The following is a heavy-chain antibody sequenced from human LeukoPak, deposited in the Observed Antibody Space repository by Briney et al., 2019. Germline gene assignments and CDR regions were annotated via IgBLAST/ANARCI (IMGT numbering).Heavy chain of an antibody. Sequence: GGSLRLSCAASGFTFSSYSMNWVRQAPGKGLEWVSSISSSSSYIYYADSVKGRFTISRDNAKNSLYLQMNSLRAEDAAVYYCARDLTHDAFDIWGQGTMVTVSS. CDR3: ARDLTHDAFDI. J-gene: IGHJ3*02. CDR2: ISSSSSYI. CDR1: GFTFSSYS. V-gene: IGHV3-21*01. D-gene: IGHD1-14*01.